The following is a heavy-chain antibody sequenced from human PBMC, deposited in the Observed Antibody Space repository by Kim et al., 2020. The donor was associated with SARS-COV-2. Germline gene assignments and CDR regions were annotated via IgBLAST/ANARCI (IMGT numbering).Heavy chain of an antibody. Sequence: GGSLRLSCAVSGFTFSSYDMHWVRQATGKGLEWVSAIGTAGDTYYPGSVKGRFTISRENAKNSLYLQMNSLRAGDTAVYYCARALYSSSWYDPLAHYYYYYVMDVWGQGTTVTVSS. J-gene: IGHJ6*02. V-gene: IGHV3-13*01. CDR2: IGTAGDT. CDR3: ARALYSSSWYDPLAHYYYYYVMDV. D-gene: IGHD6-13*01. CDR1: GFTFSSYD.